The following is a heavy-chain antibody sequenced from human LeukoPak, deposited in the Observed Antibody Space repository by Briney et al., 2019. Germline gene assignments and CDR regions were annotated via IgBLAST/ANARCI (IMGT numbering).Heavy chain of an antibody. D-gene: IGHD2-2*01. CDR1: GGSINSGGYY. J-gene: IGHJ5*02. CDR3: ARGYCTTTSCYFPLKGFDP. CDR2: IYYPGRT. Sequence: TLSLTCTVSGGSINSGGYYWNWIRQHPGKGLEWIGYIYYPGRTFYNPSLRSRVTMSADTSKNEFSLRLSSVTAADTAVYYCARGYCTTTSCYFPLKGFDPWGQGTLVTVSS. V-gene: IGHV4-31*03.